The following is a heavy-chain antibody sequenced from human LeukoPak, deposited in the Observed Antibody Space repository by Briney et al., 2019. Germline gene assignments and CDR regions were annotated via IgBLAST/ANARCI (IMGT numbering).Heavy chain of an antibody. Sequence: SETLSLTCGVHGESFSGYYWSWIRQPPGKGLEWIGDINHRGSTNYKPSLKSRVTISVDTSKNQYSLKLSSVTAADTAVYYCVAYYYDSNGYYFVDYWGQGTLVTVSS. D-gene: IGHD3-22*01. J-gene: IGHJ4*02. CDR1: GESFSGYY. V-gene: IGHV4-34*01. CDR3: VAYYYDSNGYYFVDY. CDR2: INHRGST.